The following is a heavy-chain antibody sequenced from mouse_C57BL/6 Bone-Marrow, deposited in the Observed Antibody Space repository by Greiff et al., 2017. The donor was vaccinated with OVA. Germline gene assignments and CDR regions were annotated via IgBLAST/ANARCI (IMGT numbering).Heavy chain of an antibody. CDR1: GYTFTDYN. Sequence: VHVKQSGPELVKPGASVKIPCKASGYTFTDYNMDWVKQSHGKSLEWIGDINPNNGGTIYNQKFKGKATLTVDKSSSTAYMELRSLTSEDTAVYYCARDGGRRAWFAYWGQGTLVTVSA. V-gene: IGHV1-18*01. J-gene: IGHJ3*01. CDR2: INPNNGGT. D-gene: IGHD3-3*01. CDR3: ARDGGRRAWFAY.